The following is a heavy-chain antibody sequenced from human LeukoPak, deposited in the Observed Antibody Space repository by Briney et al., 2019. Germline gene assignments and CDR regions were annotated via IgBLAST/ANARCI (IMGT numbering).Heavy chain of an antibody. CDR2: ISGSGGTT. J-gene: IGHJ3*02. D-gene: IGHD5-18*01. CDR1: GFTFNNYA. CDR3: ARKRGYSYGDAFDI. V-gene: IGHV3-23*01. Sequence: GRSLRLSCAASGFTFNNYAIHWVRQAPGKGLEWVSAISGSGGTTYYADSVKGRFTISRDNSKNTLYLQMNSLRAEDTAVYYCARKRGYSYGDAFDIWGQGTMVSVSS.